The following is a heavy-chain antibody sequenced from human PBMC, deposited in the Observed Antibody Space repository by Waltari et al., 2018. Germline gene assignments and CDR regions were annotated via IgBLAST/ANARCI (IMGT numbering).Heavy chain of an antibody. V-gene: IGHV1-69*01. J-gene: IGHJ4*02. CDR3: AAGTPLRFFVH. CDR2: IIATFQKV. Sequence: QVQLVQSGAEVKTPGSSVKVSCKAAGGSFPPFGLDWVRQAPGQGLEWMGGIIATFQKVAYAHEFQGRVSITADDYTGTAYMELTSLRFEDTAVYYCAAGTPLRFFVHWGQGTRVTVSS. CDR1: GGSFPPFG.